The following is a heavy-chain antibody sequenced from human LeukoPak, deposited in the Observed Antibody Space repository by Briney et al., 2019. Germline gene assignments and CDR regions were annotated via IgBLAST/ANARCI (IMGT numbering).Heavy chain of an antibody. V-gene: IGHV3-23*01. J-gene: IGHJ4*02. D-gene: IGHD5-18*01. CDR2: IFGSGGSP. Sequence: PGGSLRLSCEASGFTFGSHAMYWVRPAPGKGLEWVAGIFGSGGSPHYADSVKGRFTISRDNSRNTAYLQINSLRADDTAVYYCGKTTVGYSSGQKPAWPVDYWGQGTLVTVSS. CDR3: GKTTVGYSSGQKPAWPVDY. CDR1: GFTFGSHA.